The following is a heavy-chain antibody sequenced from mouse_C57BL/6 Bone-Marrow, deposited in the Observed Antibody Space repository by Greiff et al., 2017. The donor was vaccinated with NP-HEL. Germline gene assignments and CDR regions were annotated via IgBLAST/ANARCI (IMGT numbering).Heavy chain of an antibody. Sequence: EVKLQESGAELVRPGASVKLSCTASGFNIKDDYMHWVKQRPEQGLEWIGWIDPENGDTEYASKFQGKATITADTSSNTAYLQLSSLTSEDTAVYYCTTSTTVPSSFYAMDYWGQGTSVTVSS. CDR2: IDPENGDT. J-gene: IGHJ4*01. D-gene: IGHD1-1*01. CDR3: TTSTTVPSSFYAMDY. CDR1: GFNIKDDY. V-gene: IGHV14-4*01.